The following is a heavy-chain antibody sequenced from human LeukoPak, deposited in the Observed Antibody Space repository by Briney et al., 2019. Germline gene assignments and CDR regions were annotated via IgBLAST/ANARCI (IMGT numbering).Heavy chain of an antibody. CDR1: GGSISSGDYY. Sequence: SQTLSLTCTVSGGSISSGDYYWSWTRQPPGKGLEWIGYIYYSGDTYYNPSLKSRVIISGDTSMNQFSLKLNSVTAADTAIYYCARGDYGDLGAFDIWGQGTMVTVSS. CDR3: ARGDYGDLGAFDI. CDR2: IYYSGDT. J-gene: IGHJ3*02. V-gene: IGHV4-30-4*01. D-gene: IGHD4-17*01.